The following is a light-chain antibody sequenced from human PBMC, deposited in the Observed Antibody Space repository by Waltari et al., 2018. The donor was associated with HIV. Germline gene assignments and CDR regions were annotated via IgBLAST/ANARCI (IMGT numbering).Light chain of an antibody. V-gene: IGLV1-47*01. Sequence: QSVLTQPPSASGTAGQRVTISCSGSYSNIGSDNVYWYQHLPGTAPKLLIYKNIQRPSGVPDRFSGSKSGASAYLAISGLRSEDEADYYCTGWDASLSEYVFGPGTRVTV. J-gene: IGLJ1*01. CDR2: KNI. CDR3: TGWDASLSEYV. CDR1: YSNIGSDN.